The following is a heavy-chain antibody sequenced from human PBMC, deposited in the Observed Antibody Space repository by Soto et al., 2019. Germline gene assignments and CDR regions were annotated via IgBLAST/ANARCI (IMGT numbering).Heavy chain of an antibody. Sequence: ASVKVSCKAPGSSFTGYYMHWVRQDTGQGLEWMGWIIPHSGETNYAQKFQARVTLTRDTSISTAYMQLSGLTSDDTAVDYCARETDDCTNGAYDRCGQGTLGTVS. J-gene: IGHJ5*02. V-gene: IGHV1-2*02. CDR3: ARETDDCTNGAYDR. CDR2: IIPHSGET. D-gene: IGHD2-21*02. CDR1: GSSFTGYY.